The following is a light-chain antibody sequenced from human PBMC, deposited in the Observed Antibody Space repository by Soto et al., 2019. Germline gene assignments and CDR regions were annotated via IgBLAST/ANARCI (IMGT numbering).Light chain of an antibody. J-gene: IGLJ3*02. V-gene: IGLV2-14*01. CDR2: EVS. Sequence: QSALTQPASVSGSPGQSITISCTGTSSDVGGYNYVSWYQQHPGKAPKLMINEVSNRPSGVSNRFSGSKSGNTASLTISGLQAEDEADYYCTSYTSSNTLDWVFGGGTKLTVL. CDR1: SSDVGGYNY. CDR3: TSYTSSNTLDWV.